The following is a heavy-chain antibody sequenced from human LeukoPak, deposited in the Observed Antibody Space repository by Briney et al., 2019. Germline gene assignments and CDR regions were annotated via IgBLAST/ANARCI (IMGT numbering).Heavy chain of an antibody. CDR1: EFTFW. CDR2: INGDGSST. CDR3: GNLD. Sequence: GGSLRLSCAASEFTFWMHWVRQAPGKGLVWVSQINGDGSSTSYADSVKGRFTISRDNAKNTLYLQMNSLRAEDTAVYYCGNLDWGQGTLVIVSS. V-gene: IGHV3-74*01. J-gene: IGHJ4*02.